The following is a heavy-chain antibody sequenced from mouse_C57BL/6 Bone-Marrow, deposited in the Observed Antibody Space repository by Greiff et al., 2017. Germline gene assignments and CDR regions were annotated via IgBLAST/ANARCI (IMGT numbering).Heavy chain of an antibody. J-gene: IGHJ3*01. CDR3: ARCDDGYYVGFAY. CDR2: INPNNGGT. V-gene: IGHV1-26*01. Sequence: VQLQQSGPELVKPGASVKISCKASGYTFTDYYMNWVKQSHGKSLEWIGDINPNNGGTSYNQKFKGKATSTVDKSSSTAYMELRSLTSEDSAVYYGARCDDGYYVGFAYWGQGTLVTVSA. D-gene: IGHD2-3*01. CDR1: GYTFTDYY.